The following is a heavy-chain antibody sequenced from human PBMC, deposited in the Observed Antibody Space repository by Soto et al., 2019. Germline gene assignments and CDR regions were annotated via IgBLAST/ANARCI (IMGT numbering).Heavy chain of an antibody. V-gene: IGHV4-59*08. Sequence: QVQLQESGPGLVKPSETLSLTCTVSGGSISSYYWSWIRQPPGKGLEWIGYIYYSGSTNNNPSLTSGVPISVDTSKIPFSLTLSSVTAADTAVYYCARRYGEASDYWGQGTLVTVSS. CDR2: IYYSGST. CDR3: ARRYGEASDY. J-gene: IGHJ4*02. CDR1: GGSISSYY. D-gene: IGHD4-17*01.